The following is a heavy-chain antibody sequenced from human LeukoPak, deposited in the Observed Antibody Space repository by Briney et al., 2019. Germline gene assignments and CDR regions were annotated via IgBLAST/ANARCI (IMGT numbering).Heavy chain of an antibody. D-gene: IGHD5-12*01. Sequence: SETLSLTCTVSGGSISSSSYYWGWIRQPPGKGLEWIGSVFHSGTTYYNPSLKSRVTISVDTSKNQFSLKLSSVTAADTAVYYCARVSGYDWESFYDYWGQGTLVTVSS. J-gene: IGHJ4*02. CDR1: GGSISSSSYY. CDR3: ARVSGYDWESFYDY. CDR2: VFHSGTT. V-gene: IGHV4-39*07.